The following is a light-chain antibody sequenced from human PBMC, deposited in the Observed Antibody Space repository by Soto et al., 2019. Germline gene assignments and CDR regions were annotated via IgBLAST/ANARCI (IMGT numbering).Light chain of an antibody. J-gene: IGKJ1*01. CDR2: GAS. V-gene: IGKV3-20*01. Sequence: EIVFTQAPGTLALSPGERATLSCRASQSVSSSYLAWYQQKPGQAPRLLIYGASSRATGIPDRFSGSGSGTDFTLTISRLEPEDFAVYYCQQYGSSPRFGQGTKVDIK. CDR1: QSVSSSY. CDR3: QQYGSSPR.